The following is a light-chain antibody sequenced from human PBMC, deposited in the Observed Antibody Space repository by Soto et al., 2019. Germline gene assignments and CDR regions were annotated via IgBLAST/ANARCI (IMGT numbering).Light chain of an antibody. J-gene: IGLJ1*01. CDR3: TSYTSGFPYV. V-gene: IGLV2-14*03. CDR2: DVS. CDR1: SSDVGGYNF. Sequence: QSVLTQPASVSGSPGQSITISCTGTSSDVGGYNFVSWYQHHPGKAPKLIIYDVSYRPSGVSNRFSVSKSCNTASLTISGLGVEDEAVYYCTSYTSGFPYVLGIGTKVTAL.